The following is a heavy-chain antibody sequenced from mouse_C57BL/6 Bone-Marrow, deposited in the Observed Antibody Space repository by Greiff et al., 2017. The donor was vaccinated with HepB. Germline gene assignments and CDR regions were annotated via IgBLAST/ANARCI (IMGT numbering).Heavy chain of an antibody. CDR1: GYTFTSYW. CDR3: AREGLPLYAMDY. Sequence: QVQLKQPGAELVKPGASVKMSCKASGYTFTSYWITWVKQRPGQGLEWIGDIYPGSGSTNYNEKFKSKATLTVDTSSSTAYMQLSSLTSEDSAVYYCAREGLPLYAMDYWGQGTSVTVSS. D-gene: IGHD5-5*01. CDR2: IYPGSGST. V-gene: IGHV1-55*01. J-gene: IGHJ4*01.